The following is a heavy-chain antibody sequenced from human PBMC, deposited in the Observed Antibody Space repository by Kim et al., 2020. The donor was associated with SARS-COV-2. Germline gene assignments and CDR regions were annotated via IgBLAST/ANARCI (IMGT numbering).Heavy chain of an antibody. CDR2: ISGSGYNP. D-gene: IGHD3-10*01. J-gene: IGHJ5*02. Sequence: GGSLRLSCAASGFTFSNYALSWVRQAPGKGLEWVSHISGSGYNPYYADSVRGRFTISRDNSKNTLYLQMNSLRVEDTAVYYCAKARADYYHLGSPFDPWG. CDR3: AKARADYYHLGSPFDP. CDR1: GFTFSNYA. V-gene: IGHV3-23*01.